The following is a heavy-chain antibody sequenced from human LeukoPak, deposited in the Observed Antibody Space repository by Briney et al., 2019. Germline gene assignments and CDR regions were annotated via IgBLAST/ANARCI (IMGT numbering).Heavy chain of an antibody. CDR1: GFSFSSNT. D-gene: IGHD3-16*01. CDR3: VREGGTIYYYYGMDV. J-gene: IGHJ6*02. CDR2: ISSSSTYI. V-gene: IGHV3-21*01. Sequence: GGSLRLSCAASGFSFSSNTMNWVRQAPGKGLEWVSSISSSSTYIYYADSLKGRFTISRDNAKNSLYLQMNSLRAEDTAVYYCVREGGTIYYYYGMDVWGQGTTVTVSS.